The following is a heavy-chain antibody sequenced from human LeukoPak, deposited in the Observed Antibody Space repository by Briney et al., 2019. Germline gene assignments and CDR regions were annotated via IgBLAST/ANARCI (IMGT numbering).Heavy chain of an antibody. D-gene: IGHD6-19*01. CDR1: GFTFSSYW. CDR3: ARGYSSGLYGAEYFQH. J-gene: IGHJ1*01. Sequence: PGGSLRLSCAASGFTFSSYWMHWVRQAPGKGLVWVSRISIDGSITTYADSVKGRFTTSRDNAKNTLYLQMNSLRAEDTAVYYCARGYSSGLYGAEYFQHWGQGTLVTVSS. V-gene: IGHV3-74*01. CDR2: ISIDGSIT.